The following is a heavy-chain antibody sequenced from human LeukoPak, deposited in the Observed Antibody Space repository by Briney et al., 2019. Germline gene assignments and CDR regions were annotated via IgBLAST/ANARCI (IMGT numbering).Heavy chain of an antibody. D-gene: IGHD3-3*01. CDR1: GGSISSGGYY. CDR2: IYYSGST. Sequence: PSETLSLTCTVSGGSISSGGYYWSWIRQHPGKGLEWIGYIYYSGSTYYNPSLKSRVTISVDTSKNQFSLKLSSVTAADTAVYYCAILVSFWSGSLVNWFDPWGQGTLVTVSS. J-gene: IGHJ5*02. CDR3: AILVSFWSGSLVNWFDP. V-gene: IGHV4-31*03.